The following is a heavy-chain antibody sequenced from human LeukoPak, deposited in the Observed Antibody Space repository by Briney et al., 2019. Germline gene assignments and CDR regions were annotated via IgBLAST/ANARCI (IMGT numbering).Heavy chain of an antibody. J-gene: IGHJ4*02. V-gene: IGHV3-23*01. Sequence: GGSLRLSCAASGFTFSSSAMSWVRQAPGKGLEWVSSISGSGGSTYYADSVKGRFTISRDNSKNTLYLQVNSLRAEDTAIYYCAKAPGGRFDYWGQGTLVTVSS. CDR3: AKAPGGRFDY. CDR2: ISGSGGST. CDR1: GFTFSSSA. D-gene: IGHD1-26*01.